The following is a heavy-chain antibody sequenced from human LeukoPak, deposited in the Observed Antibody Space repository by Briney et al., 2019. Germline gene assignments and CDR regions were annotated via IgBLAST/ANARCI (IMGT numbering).Heavy chain of an antibody. CDR3: ARDHRDWFDP. V-gene: IGHV1-46*01. CDR2: INPTGGST. CDR1: GYTFTSYY. Sequence: VASVKVSCKASGYTFTSYYMHWVRQAPGQGLEWMGLINPTGGSTGYEQKFQGRVTMTRDMSTSTDYMELSSRRSDDTAVYYCARDHRDWFDPWGQGTLVTVSS. J-gene: IGHJ5*02.